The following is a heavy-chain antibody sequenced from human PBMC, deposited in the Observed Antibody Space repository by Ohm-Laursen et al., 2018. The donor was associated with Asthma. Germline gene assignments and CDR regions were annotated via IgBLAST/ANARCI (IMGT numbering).Heavy chain of an antibody. Sequence: GSLRLSCAASGFTFSSYSMNWVRQAPGKGLEWVSSISSSSSYIYYADSVKGRFTISRDNAKNSLYLQMNSLRAEDTAVYYCATTSIAAPGSDYFDYWGQGTPVTVSS. V-gene: IGHV3-21*01. J-gene: IGHJ4*02. CDR1: GFTFSSYS. D-gene: IGHD6-6*01. CDR3: ATTSIAAPGSDYFDY. CDR2: ISSSSSYI.